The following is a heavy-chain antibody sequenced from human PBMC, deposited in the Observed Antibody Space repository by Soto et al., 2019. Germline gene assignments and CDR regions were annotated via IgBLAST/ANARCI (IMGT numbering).Heavy chain of an antibody. CDR2: IYYSGST. J-gene: IGHJ3*02. CDR3: ARARKDYGDHADAFDI. CDR1: GGSISSGGYY. V-gene: IGHV4-31*03. D-gene: IGHD4-17*01. Sequence: QVQLQESGPGLVKPSQTLSLTCTVSGGSISSGGYYWSWIRQHPGKGLEWIGYIYYSGSTYYNPSLKSRVTISVDTSKNQFSRKLSSVTAADTAVYYCARARKDYGDHADAFDIWGQGTMVTVSS.